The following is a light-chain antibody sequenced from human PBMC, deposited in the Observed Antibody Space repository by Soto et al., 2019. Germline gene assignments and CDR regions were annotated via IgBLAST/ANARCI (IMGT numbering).Light chain of an antibody. CDR2: YDT. CDR1: NIGSKS. CDR3: QVWDSDPPVV. V-gene: IGLV3-21*04. J-gene: IGLJ2*01. Sequence: SYELTQPPSVSVAPGKTARITCGGNNIGSKSVHWFQQKPGQAPVLVIYYDTDRPSGIPERFSGSNSGNTATLTISRVEAGDEADYYCQVWDSDPPVVFGGGTKLTVL.